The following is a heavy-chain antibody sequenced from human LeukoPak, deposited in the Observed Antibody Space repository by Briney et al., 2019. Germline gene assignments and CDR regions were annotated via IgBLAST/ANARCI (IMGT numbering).Heavy chain of an antibody. CDR2: ISAYNGNT. Sequence: GASVKVSCKASGYTFTSYGISWVRQAPGQGLEWMGWISAYNGNTNYAQKLQGRVTMTTDTSTSTAYMELRSLRSDDTAVYYCARGTPIARYYYYYMDVWGKGTTVTVSS. CDR1: GYTFTSYG. V-gene: IGHV1-18*01. J-gene: IGHJ6*03. CDR3: ARGTPIARYYYYYMDV.